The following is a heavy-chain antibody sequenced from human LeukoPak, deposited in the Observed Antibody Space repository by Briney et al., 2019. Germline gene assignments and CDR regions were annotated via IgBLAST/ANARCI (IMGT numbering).Heavy chain of an antibody. CDR3: ARARGSSWYGHYFDY. V-gene: IGHV5-51*01. CDR1: GYSFTSYW. CDR2: IYPGDSDT. J-gene: IGHJ4*02. Sequence: GASLQISCKGSGYSFTSYWIGWVRQLPGKGLEWMGIIYPGDSDTRYSPSFQGQVTISADKSISTAYLQWSSLKASDTAMYYCARARGSSWYGHYFDYWGQGTLVTVSS. D-gene: IGHD6-13*01.